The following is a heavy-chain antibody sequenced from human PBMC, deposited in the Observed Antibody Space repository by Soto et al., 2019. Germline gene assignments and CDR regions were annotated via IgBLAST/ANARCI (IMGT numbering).Heavy chain of an antibody. CDR2: IYHAGSV. CDR3: ARTFDYYGMDV. V-gene: IGHV4-38-2*01. CDR1: GYSIASGYY. Sequence: SETLSLTCAVSGYSIASGYYWAWTRQSPGKGLEWIGSIYHAGSVYYNPSLNSRVAVSLDTSKNHFSLKLTSVTAADTAVYYCARTFDYYGMDVWGQGTTVTVSS. J-gene: IGHJ6*02.